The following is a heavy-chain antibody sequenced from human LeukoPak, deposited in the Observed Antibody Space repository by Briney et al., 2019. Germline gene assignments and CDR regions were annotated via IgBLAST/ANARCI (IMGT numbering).Heavy chain of an antibody. CDR3: ARADLGYCSSTSCYGVDY. J-gene: IGHJ4*02. CDR2: IIPIFGTA. Sequence: SVKVSCKASGGTLSSYAISWVRHAPGHRLECMGGIIPIFGTANYAQKFQGRVTTTADESTSTAYMELSSLRSEDTAVYYCARADLGYCSSTSCYGVDYWGQGTLVTVSS. V-gene: IGHV1-69*13. D-gene: IGHD2-2*01. CDR1: GGTLSSYA.